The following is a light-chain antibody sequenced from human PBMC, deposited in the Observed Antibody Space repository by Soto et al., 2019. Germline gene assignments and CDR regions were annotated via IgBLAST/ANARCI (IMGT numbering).Light chain of an antibody. CDR2: GAS. Sequence: EIVLTQSPGTLSLSPGERATLSCRASQSINNNYLAWFQQKPGQAPRLLIHGASIRATAIPDRFSGRASGTDFTLTISRLEPEDFAVYYCQQHGSSPWTFGQGTKVEIK. V-gene: IGKV3-20*01. CDR3: QQHGSSPWT. CDR1: QSINNNY. J-gene: IGKJ1*01.